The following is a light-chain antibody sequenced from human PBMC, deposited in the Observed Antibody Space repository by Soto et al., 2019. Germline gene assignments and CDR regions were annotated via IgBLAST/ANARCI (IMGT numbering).Light chain of an antibody. CDR1: QSVSSY. Sequence: EIVLTQPPATLSVSPGERATLSCRASQSVSSYLAWYQQKPGQAPRPLIYDASNRATGIPARFSGSGSGTDFTLTISSLEPEDFAVYYCQQQGTFGPGTKVDI. CDR3: QQQGT. J-gene: IGKJ3*01. CDR2: DAS. V-gene: IGKV3-11*01.